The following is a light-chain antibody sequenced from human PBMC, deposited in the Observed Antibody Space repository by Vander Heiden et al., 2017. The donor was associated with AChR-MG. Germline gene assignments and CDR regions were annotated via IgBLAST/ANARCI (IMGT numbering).Light chain of an antibody. Sequence: DIVMTQSPDSLALSLGEMPLIHCKSSQSVIYSSNNKNYLAWYQQKPGQPPKLLIYWASTRESGVPDRFSGSGSGTDFTLTISSLQAEDVAVYYCQQYYSTPFTFGGETKVEIK. CDR2: WAS. V-gene: IGKV4-1*01. J-gene: IGKJ4*01. CDR3: QQYYSTPFT. CDR1: QSVIYSSNNKNY.